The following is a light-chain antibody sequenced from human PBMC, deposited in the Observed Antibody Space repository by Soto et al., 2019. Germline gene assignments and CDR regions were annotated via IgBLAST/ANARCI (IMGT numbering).Light chain of an antibody. CDR3: QVWDSGPDHVV. CDR1: NIGSKS. Sequence: YELTQPPSMSVAPGQTATITCGGNNIGSKSVQWYQQKSGQAPVLVVYDDSDRPSGIPERFSGSNSGNTATLTISRVEAEDEADYSCQVWDSGPDHVVFGGGTKVTVL. J-gene: IGLJ2*01. CDR2: DDS. V-gene: IGLV3-21*02.